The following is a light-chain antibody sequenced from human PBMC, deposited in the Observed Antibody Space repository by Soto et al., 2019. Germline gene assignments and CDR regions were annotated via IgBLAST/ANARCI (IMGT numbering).Light chain of an antibody. V-gene: IGKV3-20*01. CDR2: DAS. CDR1: KSVGGD. CDR3: QQYGRSLWT. J-gene: IGKJ1*01. Sequence: IVLTQSPGTLSLTPGQGASLSCRASKSVGGDLVWYQQHPGQAPRLLIYDASSRATGIPDRFSGSGSGTDFTLTISRLEPEDFAVYYCQQYGRSLWTFGQGTKVDIK.